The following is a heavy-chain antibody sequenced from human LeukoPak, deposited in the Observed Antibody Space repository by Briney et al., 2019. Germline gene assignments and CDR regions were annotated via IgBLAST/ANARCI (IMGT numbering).Heavy chain of an antibody. CDR2: INHSGST. Sequence: SETLSLTCAVYGGSFSGYYWSWIRQPPGKGLEWIGEINHSGSTNYNPSLKSRVTISVDTSKNQFSLKLSSVTAADTAVYYCARQEYSSSSGKGYFDYWGQGTLVTVSS. D-gene: IGHD6-6*01. CDR3: ARQEYSSSSGKGYFDY. J-gene: IGHJ4*02. V-gene: IGHV4-34*01. CDR1: GGSFSGYY.